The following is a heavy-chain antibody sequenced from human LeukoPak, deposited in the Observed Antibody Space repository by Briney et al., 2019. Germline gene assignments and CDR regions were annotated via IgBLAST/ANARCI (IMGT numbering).Heavy chain of an antibody. CDR2: ISYSGST. V-gene: IGHV4-59*08. Sequence: SETLSLTCTVSGDSVSIYYWSWIRQPPGKGLEWIGYISYSGSTDYNPSLKSRVTISVDTSKNQFSLKLSSVTAADTAVYYCARGLGLTAVTEHDFDYWGQGNLDTVSS. CDR3: ARGLGLTAVTEHDFDY. CDR1: GDSVSIYY. J-gene: IGHJ4*02. D-gene: IGHD4-17*01.